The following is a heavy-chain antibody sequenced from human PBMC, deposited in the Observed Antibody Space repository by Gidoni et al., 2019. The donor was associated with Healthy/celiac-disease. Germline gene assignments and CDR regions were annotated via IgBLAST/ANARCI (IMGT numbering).Heavy chain of an antibody. CDR1: GGSISSGGYY. V-gene: IGHV4-31*03. Sequence: QVQLQESGPGLVKPSQTLSLTCTVSGGSISSGGYYWSWIRQHPGKGLEWIGYIYYSGSTYYNPSLKSRVTRSGETSKNQFALKLSSVTAADTAVYYCARAPDYYDSSGYLDYWGQGTLVTVSS. CDR2: IYYSGST. D-gene: IGHD3-22*01. CDR3: ARAPDYYDSSGYLDY. J-gene: IGHJ4*02.